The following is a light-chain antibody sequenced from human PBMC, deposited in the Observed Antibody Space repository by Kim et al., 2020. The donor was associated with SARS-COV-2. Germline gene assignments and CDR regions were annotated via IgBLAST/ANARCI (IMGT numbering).Light chain of an antibody. CDR3: QSYNRTNVV. J-gene: IGLJ2*01. CDR2: GDD. Sequence: GQTVTISCTRSSGSIDDNYVQWYQQRPGGVPTIVIYGDDQRPSGVSDRFSGSIDNSSNSASLTISGLKTEDEADYYCQSYNRTNVVFGGGTQLTVL. CDR1: SGSIDDNY. V-gene: IGLV6-57*03.